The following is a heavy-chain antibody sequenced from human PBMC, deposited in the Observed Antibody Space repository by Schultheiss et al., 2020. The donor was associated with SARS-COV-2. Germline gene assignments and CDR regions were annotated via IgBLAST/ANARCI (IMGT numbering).Heavy chain of an antibody. CDR1: GFTFSSYE. V-gene: IGHV3-49*04. CDR3: TSSSWYLYFDY. CDR2: IRSKAYGGTT. J-gene: IGHJ4*02. Sequence: GGSLRLSCAASGFTFSSYEMNWVRQAPGKGLEWVGFIRSKAYGGTTEYAASVKGRFTISRDDSKSIAYLQMNSLKTEDTAVYYCTSSSWYLYFDYWGQGTLVTVSS. D-gene: IGHD6-13*01.